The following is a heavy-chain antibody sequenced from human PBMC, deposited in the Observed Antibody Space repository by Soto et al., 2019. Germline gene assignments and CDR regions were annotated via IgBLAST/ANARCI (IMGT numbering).Heavy chain of an antibody. Sequence: SVKVSCKASGGTFSSYAISWVRQAPGQGLEWMGGIIPIFGTANYAQKFQGRVTITADESTSTAYMELSSLRSEDTAVYYCARAISSSSGDYYYGMDVWGQGTTVTVSS. CDR2: IIPIFGTA. J-gene: IGHJ6*02. D-gene: IGHD6-6*01. CDR1: GGTFSSYA. V-gene: IGHV1-69*13. CDR3: ARAISSSSGDYYYGMDV.